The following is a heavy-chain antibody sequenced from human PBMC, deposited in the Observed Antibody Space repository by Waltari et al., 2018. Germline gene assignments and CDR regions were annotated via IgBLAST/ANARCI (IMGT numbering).Heavy chain of an antibody. CDR2: VFWNDDK. V-gene: IGHV2-5*01. CDR3: AHTIDIESSFGI. D-gene: IGHD3-9*01. CDR1: GFSLSNGAVG. J-gene: IGHJ3*02. Sequence: QITLKESGPTKVKPTQTLTLTCSFSGFSLSNGAVGLGWIRQPPGGALEWLALVFWNDDKRYRPSLKSRLTITKDTSKNQVVLTMANMDPVDTATYYCAHTIDIESSFGIWGQGTMVTVSS.